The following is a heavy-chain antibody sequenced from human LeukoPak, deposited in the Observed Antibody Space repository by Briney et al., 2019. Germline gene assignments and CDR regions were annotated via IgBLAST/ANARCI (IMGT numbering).Heavy chain of an antibody. V-gene: IGHV3-9*01. Sequence: GGSLRLSCAASEFTFDYYAMHWVRQAPGKGLEWVSGISWNSASVGYADSVKGRFTISRDNAKYSLYLEMNSLRAEDTAVYYCARERIAVAGIGDWGQGTLVTVSS. J-gene: IGHJ4*02. CDR1: EFTFDYYA. CDR2: ISWNSASV. D-gene: IGHD6-19*01. CDR3: ARERIAVAGIGD.